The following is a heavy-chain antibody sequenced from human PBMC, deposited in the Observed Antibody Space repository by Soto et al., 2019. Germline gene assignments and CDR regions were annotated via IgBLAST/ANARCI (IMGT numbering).Heavy chain of an antibody. CDR2: INAGNGNT. D-gene: IGHD2-8*01. Sequence: ASVKVSCKASGYTFTSYAMHWVRQAPGQRLEWMGWINAGNGNTKYSQKFQGRVTITRDTSASTAYMELSSLRSEDTAVYYCARDNGMGGPRAPFDYWGPGSLVIVSS. J-gene: IGHJ4*02. V-gene: IGHV1-3*01. CDR3: ARDNGMGGPRAPFDY. CDR1: GYTFTSYA.